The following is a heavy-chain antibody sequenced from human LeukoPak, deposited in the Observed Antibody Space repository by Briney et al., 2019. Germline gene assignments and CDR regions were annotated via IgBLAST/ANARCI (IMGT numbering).Heavy chain of an antibody. Sequence: PGGSLRLSCAASGFRFSSYAMSWVRQAPGKGLEWVSAISGSGVSTYYADSVKGRFTVSRDNSKNTLYLQMNSLRAEDTAVYYCANYYYDRSGYKNWGQGTLVTVSS. CDR1: GFRFSSYA. D-gene: IGHD3-22*01. CDR2: ISGSGVST. J-gene: IGHJ4*02. V-gene: IGHV3-23*01. CDR3: ANYYYDRSGYKN.